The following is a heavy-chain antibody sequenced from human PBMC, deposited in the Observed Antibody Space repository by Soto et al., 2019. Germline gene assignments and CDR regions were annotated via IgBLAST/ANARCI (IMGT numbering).Heavy chain of an antibody. D-gene: IGHD2-15*01. CDR3: AKGYCSGGSCYFFDY. CDR1: GFTFSSYA. Sequence: GGSLRLSCAASGFTFSSYAMSWVRQAPGKGLEWVSAISGNGGSTYYADSVKGRFTISRDNSKNTLYLQMNSLRAEDTAVYYCAKGYCSGGSCYFFDYWGQGTLVTVSS. CDR2: ISGNGGST. V-gene: IGHV3-23*01. J-gene: IGHJ4*02.